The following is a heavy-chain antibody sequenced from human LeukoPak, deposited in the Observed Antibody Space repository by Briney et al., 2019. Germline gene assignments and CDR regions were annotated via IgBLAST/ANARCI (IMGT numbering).Heavy chain of an antibody. CDR2: ISSSSSTI. V-gene: IGHV3-48*02. CDR3: ARDKECGSTSCYTGFDP. J-gene: IGHJ5*02. D-gene: IGHD2-2*02. CDR1: GFTFSSYS. Sequence: GGSLRLSCAASGFTFSSYSMNWVRQAPGKGLEWVSYISSSSSTIYYADSVKGRFTISRDNAKNSLYLQMNSLRDEDTAVYYCARDKECGSTSCYTGFDPWGQGTLVTVSS.